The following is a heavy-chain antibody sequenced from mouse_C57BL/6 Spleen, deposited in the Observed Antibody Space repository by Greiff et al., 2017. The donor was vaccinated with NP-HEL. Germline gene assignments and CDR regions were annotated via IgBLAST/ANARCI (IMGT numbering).Heavy chain of an antibody. Sequence: EVMLVESGGGLVQPGGSLKLSCAASGFTFSDYYMYWVRQTPEKRLEWVAYISNGGGSTYYPDTVKGRFTISRDNAKNTLYLQMSRLKSEDTAMYYCARQEGYSNYGAMDYWGQGTSVTVSS. CDR1: GFTFSDYY. J-gene: IGHJ4*01. D-gene: IGHD2-5*01. CDR2: ISNGGGST. CDR3: ARQEGYSNYGAMDY. V-gene: IGHV5-12*01.